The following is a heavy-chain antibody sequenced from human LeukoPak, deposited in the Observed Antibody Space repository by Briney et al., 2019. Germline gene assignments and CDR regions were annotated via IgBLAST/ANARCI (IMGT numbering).Heavy chain of an antibody. CDR3: ARARRIAAAGTEGFGY. D-gene: IGHD6-13*01. CDR1: GYTLTGYY. CDR2: INPNSGGT. V-gene: IGHV1-2*02. J-gene: IGHJ4*02. Sequence: GASVKVSCKASGYTLTGYYMHWVRQAPGQGLEWMGWINPNSGGTNYAQKFQGRVTITRNTSISTAYMELSSLRSEDTAVYYCARARRIAAAGTEGFGYWGRGTLVTVSS.